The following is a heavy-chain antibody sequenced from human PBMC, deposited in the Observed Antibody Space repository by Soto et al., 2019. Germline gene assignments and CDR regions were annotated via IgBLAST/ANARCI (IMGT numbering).Heavy chain of an antibody. D-gene: IGHD3-22*01. J-gene: IGHJ3*02. CDR1: GFSLSRATMG. V-gene: IGHV2-26*01. CDR2: IVSNDEK. CDR3: ARGYYYDSSGYYYAFDI. Sequence: QVTLKESGPVLVKPTETLTLTCTVSGFSLSRATMGVSWIRQPTGKALEWLAHIVSNDEKSYSTSLKNRLTISKDTSKSQVVLTMTNMDPVDTATYYCARGYYYDSSGYYYAFDIWGQGTMVTVSS.